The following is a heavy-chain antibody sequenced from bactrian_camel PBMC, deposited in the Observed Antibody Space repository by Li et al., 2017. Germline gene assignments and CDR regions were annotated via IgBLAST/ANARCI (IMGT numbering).Heavy chain of an antibody. CDR2: IDPDGRT. Sequence: HVQLVESGGGSVQAGGSLRLSCATSGASVRVWCMGWFRQAPGKEREGLAGIDPDGRTSYADSVKGRFTISRDNAKNTLYLQLSDLKPEDTAMYYCSKARAPHTVSYSDDHLRGQGTQVTVS. D-gene: IGHD4*01. CDR1: GASVRVWC. V-gene: IGHV3S53*01. J-gene: IGHJ4*01. CDR3: SKARAPHTVSYSDDHL.